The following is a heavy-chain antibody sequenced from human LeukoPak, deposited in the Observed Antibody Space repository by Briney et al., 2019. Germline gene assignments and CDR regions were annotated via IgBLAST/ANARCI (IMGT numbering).Heavy chain of an antibody. CDR3: ASRRYYDILTGYRDGDYYFDY. V-gene: IGHV4-59*01. J-gene: IGHJ4*02. CDR1: GGSISSYY. Sequence: SETLSLTCTASGGSISSYYWSWIRQPPGKGLEWIGYIYYSGSTNYNPSLKSRVTISVDTSKNQFSLKLSSVTAADTAVYYCASRRYYDILTGYRDGDYYFDYWGQGTLVTVSS. D-gene: IGHD3-9*01. CDR2: IYYSGST.